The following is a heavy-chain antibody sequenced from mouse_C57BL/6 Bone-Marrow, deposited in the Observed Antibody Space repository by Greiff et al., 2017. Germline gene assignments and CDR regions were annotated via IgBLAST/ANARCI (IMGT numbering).Heavy chain of an antibody. D-gene: IGHD1-1*01. Sequence: VQLVESGAELARPGASVKLSCKASGYTFTSYGISWVKQRTGQGLEWIGEIYPRSGNTYYNEKFKGKATLTADKSSSTAYMELRSLTSEDSAVEFCARSLLLFAYWGQGTLVTVSA. CDR1: GYTFTSYG. CDR2: IYPRSGNT. V-gene: IGHV1-81*01. CDR3: ARSLLLFAY. J-gene: IGHJ3*01.